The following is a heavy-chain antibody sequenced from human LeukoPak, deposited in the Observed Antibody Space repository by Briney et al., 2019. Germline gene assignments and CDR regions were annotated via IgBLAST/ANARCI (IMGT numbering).Heavy chain of an antibody. Sequence: PGGSLRLSCAASGFTFSNAWMSWVRQAPGKGLEWVGRIKSKTDGGTTDYAAPVKGRFTISRDDSKNTLYLQMNSLKTEDTAVYYCTTAHSSYYYDSSGYYFYWGQGTLVTVSS. V-gene: IGHV3-15*01. CDR3: TTAHSSYYYDSSGYYFY. CDR1: GFTFSNAW. D-gene: IGHD3-22*01. J-gene: IGHJ4*02. CDR2: IKSKTDGGTT.